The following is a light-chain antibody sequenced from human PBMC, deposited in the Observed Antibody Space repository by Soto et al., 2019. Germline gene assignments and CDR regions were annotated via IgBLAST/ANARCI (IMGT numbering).Light chain of an antibody. Sequence: SYELTQPPSVSVAPGKTASITCGGNNIESKSVHWYQQRPGQAPVLVIYYDSDRPSGIPERFSGSNSGNTATLTISRVEAGDEADYYCQVWDSSSDPLYVFGTGTKLTVL. CDR2: YDS. J-gene: IGLJ1*01. CDR1: NIESKS. V-gene: IGLV3-21*04. CDR3: QVWDSSSDPLYV.